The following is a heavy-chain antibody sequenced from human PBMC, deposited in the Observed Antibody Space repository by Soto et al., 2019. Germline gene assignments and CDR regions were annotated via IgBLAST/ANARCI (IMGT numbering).Heavy chain of an antibody. Sequence: ASVKVSCKASGYTFTSYTMHWVRQAPGQRLEWMGWINADNGNTKYAQMFQGRVTITRDTSASTAYMELSSLRSDDTAVYYCASRLGAAEPYYYTGMDGRAQGTTDTVSS. J-gene: IGHJ6*02. D-gene: IGHD6-13*01. CDR2: INADNGNT. CDR3: ASRLGAAEPYYYTGMDG. CDR1: GYTFTSYT. V-gene: IGHV1-3*01.